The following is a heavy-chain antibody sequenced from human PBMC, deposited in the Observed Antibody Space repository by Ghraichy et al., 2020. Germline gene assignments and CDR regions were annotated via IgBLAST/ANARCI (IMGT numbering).Heavy chain of an antibody. Sequence: GGSLRLSCAASGFTFSSYRMNWVRQAPGKGLEWVSSISSSGSYIYYADSVKGRFTISRDNAKNSLSLQMNSLRAEDTAVYYCARDDRDYYDSGSYYRGDVWGQGTTVTVSS. D-gene: IGHD3-10*01. J-gene: IGHJ6*02. CDR1: GFTFSSYR. CDR3: ARDDRDYYDSGSYYRGDV. V-gene: IGHV3-21*01. CDR2: ISSSGSYI.